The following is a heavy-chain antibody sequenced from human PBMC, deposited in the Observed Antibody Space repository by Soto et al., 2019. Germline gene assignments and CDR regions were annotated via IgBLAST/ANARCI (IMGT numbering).Heavy chain of an antibody. CDR3: ARGGQDFLSGPFDY. CDR1: GGTINSYF. D-gene: IGHD3-3*01. Sequence: SETLSLTCTVSGGTINSYFCNLIRQPAGKGLEWIGRIDNSGSTNYNPSLKSRITMSADTSRNQFSLKLNSVTAADKAVYYCARGGQDFLSGPFDYWGQGYRVAVSS. V-gene: IGHV4-4*07. CDR2: IDNSGST. J-gene: IGHJ4*02.